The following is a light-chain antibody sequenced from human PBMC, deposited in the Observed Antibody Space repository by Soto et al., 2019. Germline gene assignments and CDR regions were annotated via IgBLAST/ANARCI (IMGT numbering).Light chain of an antibody. CDR1: QSISIW. Sequence: DIQMTQSPSTLSASVGDRVTITCRASQSISIWLAWYQQTPGKAPKILIYKASSLESGVPSRFSGSGSGTEFTLTISSLQPDDLASYYCQHYDHYPITFGQGTRLEIK. CDR3: QHYDHYPIT. CDR2: KAS. V-gene: IGKV1-5*03. J-gene: IGKJ5*01.